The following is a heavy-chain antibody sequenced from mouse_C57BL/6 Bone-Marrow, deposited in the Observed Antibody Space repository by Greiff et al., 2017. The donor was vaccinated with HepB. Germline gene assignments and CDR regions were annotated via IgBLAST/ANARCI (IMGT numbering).Heavy chain of an antibody. V-gene: IGHV1-66*01. CDR1: GYSFTSYY. CDR3: AGYYYGSRYYAMDY. CDR2: IYPGSGNT. J-gene: IGHJ4*01. Sequence: VQLQQSGPELVKPGASVKISCKASGYSFTSYYIHWVKQRPGQGLEWIGWIYPGSGNTKYNEKFKGKATLTSDTSSSTAYMQLSSLTSEDSAVYYCAGYYYGSRYYAMDYWGQGTSVTVSS. D-gene: IGHD1-1*01.